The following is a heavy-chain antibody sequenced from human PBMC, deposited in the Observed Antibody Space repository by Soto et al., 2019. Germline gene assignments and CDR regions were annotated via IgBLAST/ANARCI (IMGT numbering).Heavy chain of an antibody. Sequence: EVQLVESGGGLVKPGGSLRLSCAASGFPFSSYSMNWVRQAPGKGLEWVSSISSSSYIYYADSLQGRFTISRDNAKNSLYLQMNSLRAEDTAVYYCARVPPMATITFFAYWGQGTLVTVSS. V-gene: IGHV3-21*01. CDR3: ARVPPMATITFFAY. CDR2: ISSSSYI. CDR1: GFPFSSYS. D-gene: IGHD5-12*01. J-gene: IGHJ4*02.